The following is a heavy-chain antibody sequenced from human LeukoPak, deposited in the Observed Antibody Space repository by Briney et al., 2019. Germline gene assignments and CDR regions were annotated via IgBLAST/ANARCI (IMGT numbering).Heavy chain of an antibody. CDR1: GFTFSSYW. CDR2: ISWNSGSI. J-gene: IGHJ6*02. Sequence: PGGSLRLSCAASGFTFSSYWMHWVRQAPGKGLEWVSGISWNSGSIGYADSVKGRFTISRDNAKNSLYLQMNSLRAEDTALYYCARGATIPSGIAVAGQHVYYYYYGMDVWGQGTTVTVSS. V-gene: IGHV3-9*01. D-gene: IGHD6-19*01. CDR3: ARGATIPSGIAVAGQHVYYYYYGMDV.